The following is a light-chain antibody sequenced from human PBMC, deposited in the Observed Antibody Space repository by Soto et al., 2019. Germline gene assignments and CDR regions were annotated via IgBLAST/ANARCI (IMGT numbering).Light chain of an antibody. CDR1: QTISIW. CDR3: QQYNSFPWT. J-gene: IGKJ1*01. V-gene: IGKV1-5*03. Sequence: DIQMTQSPSTLSASVGDRVTITCRASQTISIWLAWYQQKPGKAPKVLIYKASSLESGVPSRFSGSGSGTEFTLTISSLQPDDFATYYCQQYNSFPWTFGQGTKVEIK. CDR2: KAS.